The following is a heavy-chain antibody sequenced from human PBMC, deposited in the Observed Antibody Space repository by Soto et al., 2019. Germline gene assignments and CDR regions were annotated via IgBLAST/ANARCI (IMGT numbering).Heavy chain of an antibody. V-gene: IGHV4-59*01. Sequence: SETLSLTCTVSGGSISSYYWSWIRQPPGKGLEWIGYIYYSGSTNYNPSLKSRVTISVDTSKNQFSLKLSSVTAADTAVYYCARAYGYSSGFGDYWGQGTLVTVSS. CDR2: IYYSGST. CDR3: ARAYGYSSGFGDY. D-gene: IGHD6-19*01. CDR1: GGSISSYY. J-gene: IGHJ4*02.